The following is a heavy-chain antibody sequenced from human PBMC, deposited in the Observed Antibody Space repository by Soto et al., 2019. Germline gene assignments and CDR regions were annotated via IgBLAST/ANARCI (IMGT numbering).Heavy chain of an antibody. CDR1: GGSISTYY. CDR2: IYYSGTT. J-gene: IGHJ4*01. V-gene: IGHV4-59*08. D-gene: IGHD6-19*01. CDR3: ERHSGRYSGAWFDY. Sequence: TETLSLTCTVSGGSISTYYWSWIRQPPGKGLEWIGYIYYSGTTSYNPSLKSRVTISVDTSKNQFSLMLSSVTAADTAVYYCERHSGRYSGAWFDYGGXGTLVTV.